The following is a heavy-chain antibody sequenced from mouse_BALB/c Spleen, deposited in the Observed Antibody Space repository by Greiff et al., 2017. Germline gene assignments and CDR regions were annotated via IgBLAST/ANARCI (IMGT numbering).Heavy chain of an antibody. CDR1: GFTFSSYA. D-gene: IGHD1-1*01. Sequence: EVKLVESGGGLVKPGGSLKLSCAASGFTFSSYAMSWVRQTPEKRLEWVASISSGGSTYYPDSVKGRFTISRDNARNNLYLQMSSLRSDDTAMYYCARGPIYYYGSRSMDYWGQGTSVTVSS. CDR2: ISSGGST. V-gene: IGHV5-6-5*01. CDR3: ARGPIYYYGSRSMDY. J-gene: IGHJ4*01.